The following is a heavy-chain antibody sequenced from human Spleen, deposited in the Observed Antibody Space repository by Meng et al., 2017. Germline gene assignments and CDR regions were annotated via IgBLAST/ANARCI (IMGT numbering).Heavy chain of an antibody. V-gene: IGHV4-34*01. D-gene: IGHD4-11*01. CDR3: ARGPTTMAHDFDY. Sequence: QGRLQQWGAGLLKPSEPLSLPCGVSGGSFSDYYWSWIRQPPGKGLEWIGEINHSGSTNYNPSLESRATISVDTSQNNLSLKLSSVTAADSAVYYCARGPTTMAHDFDYWGQGTLVTVSS. CDR2: INHSGST. CDR1: GGSFSDYY. J-gene: IGHJ4*02.